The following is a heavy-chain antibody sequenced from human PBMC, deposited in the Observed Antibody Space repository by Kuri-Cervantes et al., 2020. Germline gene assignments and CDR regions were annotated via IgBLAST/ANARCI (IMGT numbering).Heavy chain of an antibody. D-gene: IGHD1-20*01. V-gene: IGHV3-21*04. CDR1: GFTFSFYS. J-gene: IGHJ5*01. CDR2: ISRSSTYI. Sequence: GGSLRLSCRASGFTFSFYSMNWVRQAPGKGLEWVSSISRSSTYIYSTDSVKGRFTISRDNAKNSLFLQMNSLRAEDTALYYCARVNCANWFDSWGQGTLVTVSS. CDR3: ARVNCANWFDS.